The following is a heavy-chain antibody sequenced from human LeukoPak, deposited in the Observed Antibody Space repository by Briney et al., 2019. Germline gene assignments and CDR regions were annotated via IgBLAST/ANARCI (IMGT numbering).Heavy chain of an antibody. V-gene: IGHV4-30-4*08. CDR1: GDSLSSIAYY. CDR2: IYYSGST. Sequence: SETLSLTCTVSGDSLSSIAYYWTWIRQPPGKGLEWIGYIYYSGSTYYNPSLKGRVTISVDTSKNQFSLKLSSVTAADTAVYYCARDRNYGSGGLYWYFDLWGRGTLVTVSS. CDR3: ARDRNYGSGGLYWYFDL. J-gene: IGHJ2*01. D-gene: IGHD3-10*01.